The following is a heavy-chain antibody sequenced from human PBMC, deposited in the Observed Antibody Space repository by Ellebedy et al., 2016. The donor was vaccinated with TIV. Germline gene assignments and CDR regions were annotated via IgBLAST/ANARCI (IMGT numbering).Heavy chain of an antibody. CDR2: VNPDDSHV. J-gene: IGHJ3*02. D-gene: IGHD5-12*01. CDR3: ATRAGLRLWLDALAI. CDR1: TYDFPKHW. V-gene: IGHV5-51*01. Sequence: PGGSLRLSCKGSTYDFPKHWIGWVRQMPGKGPEWMGGVNPDDSHVRYSPSFQGRVTISADKSTNTAYLQWSSLRTSDTAMYYCATRAGLRLWLDALAIWGQGTMVTVSS.